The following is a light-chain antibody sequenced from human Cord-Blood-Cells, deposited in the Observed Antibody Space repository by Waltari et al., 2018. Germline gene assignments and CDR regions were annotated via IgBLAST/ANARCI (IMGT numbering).Light chain of an antibody. V-gene: IGLV2-14*01. J-gene: IGLJ1*01. CDR3: SSYTSSSTYV. Sequence: QSALTQPASVSGSPGQQITISCTGTSLDVGGYNYVSGYQQHPGKAPKLMIYDVSNRPSGVSNRFSGSKSGNTASLTISGLQAEDEADYYCSSYTSSSTYVFGTGTKVTVL. CDR1: SLDVGGYNY. CDR2: DVS.